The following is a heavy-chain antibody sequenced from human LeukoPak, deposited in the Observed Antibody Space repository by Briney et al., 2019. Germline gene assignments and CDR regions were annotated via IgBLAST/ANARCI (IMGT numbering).Heavy chain of an antibody. CDR3: ARGESGSYYGFDY. Sequence: SETLSLTCTVSGGSISSYYWSWIRQPPGKGLEWIGYIYYSGRTYYNPSLKSRLTISVDTSKNQFSLKLSSVTAADTAVYYCARGESGSYYGFDYWGQGTLVTVSS. J-gene: IGHJ4*02. V-gene: IGHV4-59*08. CDR1: GGSISSYY. CDR2: IYYSGRT. D-gene: IGHD1-26*01.